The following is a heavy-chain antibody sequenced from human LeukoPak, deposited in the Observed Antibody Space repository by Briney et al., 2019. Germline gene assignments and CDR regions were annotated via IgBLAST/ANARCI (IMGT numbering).Heavy chain of an antibody. CDR1: GFTFSSYW. Sequence: PGGSLRLSCAASGFTFSSYWMNWVRQAPGKGLEWVANIKQEGSEKYYVDSVKGRFTISRDNAKNSLYLQMNSLRAEDTAVYYCAREPYGDYFDYWGQGTLVTVSS. D-gene: IGHD4-17*01. J-gene: IGHJ4*02. CDR2: IKQEGSEK. V-gene: IGHV3-7*03. CDR3: AREPYGDYFDY.